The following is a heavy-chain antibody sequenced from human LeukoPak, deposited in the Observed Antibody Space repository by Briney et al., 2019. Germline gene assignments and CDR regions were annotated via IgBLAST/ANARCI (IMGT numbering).Heavy chain of an antibody. J-gene: IGHJ4*02. V-gene: IGHV3-7*01. CDR1: GFTFSDYW. CDR2: IDQDGGGK. CDR3: ARGDWAPFDY. D-gene: IGHD2-21*02. Sequence: GGSLRLSCAAFGFTFSDYWMNWVRQAPGKGLEWVANIDQDGGGKYYLDSVEGRFTISRDNAKSSLYPQIDSLRAEDTAVYYCARGDWAPFDYWGQGSLLTVSS.